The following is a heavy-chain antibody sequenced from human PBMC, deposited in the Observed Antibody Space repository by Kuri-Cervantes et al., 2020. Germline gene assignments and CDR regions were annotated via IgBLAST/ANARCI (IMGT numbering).Heavy chain of an antibody. CDR2: INHSGST. Sequence: ESLRPSCAVYGGSFSGYYWSWIRQPPGKGLEWIGEINHSGSTNYNPSLKSRVTISVDTSKNQFSLKLSSVTAADTAVYYCARGGDMTPDIWGQGTMVTVSS. V-gene: IGHV4-34*01. D-gene: IGHD3-10*01. J-gene: IGHJ3*02. CDR3: ARGGDMTPDI. CDR1: GGSFSGYY.